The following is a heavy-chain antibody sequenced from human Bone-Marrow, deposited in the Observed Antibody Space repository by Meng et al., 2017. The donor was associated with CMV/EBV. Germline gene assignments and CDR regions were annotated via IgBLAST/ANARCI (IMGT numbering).Heavy chain of an antibody. CDR3: ARQHCSSTSCYDFDY. D-gene: IGHD2-2*01. V-gene: IGHV4-38-2*02. Sequence: SETLSLTCTVSGYSISSGYYWGWIRQPPGKGLEWIGSIYHSGSTYYNPSLKSRVTISVDTSKNQFSLKLSSVTAADTAVYYCARQHCSSTSCYDFDYWGQGKLVPVSS. J-gene: IGHJ4*02. CDR2: IYHSGST. CDR1: GYSISSGYY.